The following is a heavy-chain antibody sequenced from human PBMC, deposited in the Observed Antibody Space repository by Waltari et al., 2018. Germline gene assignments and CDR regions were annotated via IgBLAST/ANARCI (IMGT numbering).Heavy chain of an antibody. CDR2: TYYRSKWYN. CDR3: ARATRDFWSGYYTASYYYYYYGMDV. D-gene: IGHD3-3*01. J-gene: IGHJ6*02. CDR1: GDSVSSNRAA. Sequence: QVQLQQSGPGLVKPSQTLSLTCAISGDSVSSNRAAWNWIRQSPSRGLEWLGRTYYRSKWYNDYAVSVKSRITINPDTSKNQFSLQLNSVTTEDTAVYYCARATRDFWSGYYTASYYYYYYGMDVWGQGP. V-gene: IGHV6-1*01.